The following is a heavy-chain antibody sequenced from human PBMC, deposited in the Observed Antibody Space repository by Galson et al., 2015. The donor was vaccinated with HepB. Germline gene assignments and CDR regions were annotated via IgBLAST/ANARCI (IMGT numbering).Heavy chain of an antibody. CDR1: GGTFSSYA. Sequence: SVKVSCKASGGTFSSYAISWVRQAPGQGLEWMGGIIPIFGTANYAQKFQGRVTITADESTSTAYMELSSLRSEDTAVYYCARDPPPSGGNSSSDYWGQGTLVTVSS. J-gene: IGHJ4*02. D-gene: IGHD6-6*01. V-gene: IGHV1-69*13. CDR2: IIPIFGTA. CDR3: ARDPPPSGGNSSSDY.